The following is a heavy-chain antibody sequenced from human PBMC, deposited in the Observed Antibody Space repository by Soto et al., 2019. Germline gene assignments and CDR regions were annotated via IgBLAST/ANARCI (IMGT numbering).Heavy chain of an antibody. Sequence: QVQMEQSGPEVRKPGSSLKVSCKPSGGFLSSSAIDWVRQAPGQGLEWMGRIIPIVDVANSAQRFQDRITFTADKSTGTAYMELSSLRPDDTAVYYCARGDSSPWFYFDHWGLGSLVTVSS. J-gene: IGHJ4*02. CDR1: GGFLSSSA. D-gene: IGHD6-13*01. V-gene: IGHV1-69*04. CDR2: IIPIVDVA. CDR3: ARGDSSPWFYFDH.